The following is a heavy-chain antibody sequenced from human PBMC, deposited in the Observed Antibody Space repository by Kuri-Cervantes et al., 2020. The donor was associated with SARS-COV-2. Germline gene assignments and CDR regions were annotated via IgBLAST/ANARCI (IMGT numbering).Heavy chain of an antibody. V-gene: IGHV1-46*01. CDR1: GYTFTGYY. CDR3: ARAVTDFWSGGRSGFSQSGLDY. CDR2: INPSGGST. D-gene: IGHD3-3*01. J-gene: IGHJ4*02. Sequence: ASVKVSCKASGYTFTGYYIHWVRQAPGHGLEWMGVINPSGGSTSYAQKFQGRVTMTRDTSTTTVYMELRSLRSEDTAVYYCARAVTDFWSGGRSGFSQSGLDYWGQGTQVTVSS.